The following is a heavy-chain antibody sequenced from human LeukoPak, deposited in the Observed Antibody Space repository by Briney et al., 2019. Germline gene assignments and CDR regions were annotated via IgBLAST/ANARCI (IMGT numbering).Heavy chain of an antibody. CDR3: AKDLPDYGDYIEGY. CDR2: ISGSGGTT. J-gene: IGHJ4*02. Sequence: PGGSLRLSCVASGFTFSSFAMSWVRQAPGKGLEWASTISGSGGTTNYADSVKGRFTFSRDNSRNMVHLQMNSLRAEDTAVYYCAKDLPDYGDYIEGYWGQGTLVTVSS. CDR1: GFTFSSFA. V-gene: IGHV3-23*01. D-gene: IGHD4-17*01.